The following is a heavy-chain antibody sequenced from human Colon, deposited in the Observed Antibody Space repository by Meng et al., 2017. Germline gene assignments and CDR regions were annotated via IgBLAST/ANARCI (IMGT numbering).Heavy chain of an antibody. Sequence: QGHRQGSGPGLVRPSETLSLTCNVSGGSVSSGSHYWSWIRQPPGKGLEWIGYMFHSGTTKYNPSLKSRVSMSVDTTKNQFYLKLTSVTVADTAVFYCARLIAGWPFYFDYWGQGILVTVSS. CDR1: GGSVSSGSHY. D-gene: IGHD6-19*01. J-gene: IGHJ4*02. V-gene: IGHV4-61*01. CDR3: ARLIAGWPFYFDY. CDR2: MFHSGTT.